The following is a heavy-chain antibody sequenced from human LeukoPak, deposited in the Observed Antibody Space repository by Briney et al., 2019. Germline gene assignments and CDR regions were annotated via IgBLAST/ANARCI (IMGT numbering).Heavy chain of an antibody. Sequence: GGSLRLSCAASGFTFSDYSMNWVRQAPGKGLEWVAVIWYDASNKYYADSVKGRFTISRDNSENTLFLQMNSLRDDDTAVYYCVRGVGVSRFNYFDPWGQGTLVIVSS. CDR2: IWYDASNK. CDR3: VRGVGVSRFNYFDP. J-gene: IGHJ5*02. CDR1: GFTFSDYS. V-gene: IGHV3-33*08. D-gene: IGHD6-13*01.